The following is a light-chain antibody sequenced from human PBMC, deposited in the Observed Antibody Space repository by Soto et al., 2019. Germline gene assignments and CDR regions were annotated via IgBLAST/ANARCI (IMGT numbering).Light chain of an antibody. CDR2: QAS. Sequence: DIQMTQSPSTLSASVGERVTITCRASQSISSNLAWYQQKPGKAPKLLIYQASSLANGVPSRFSGSGSGTEFILTISRLQPDDFATYYCQQYNTHSTFGQGTKVDI. CDR1: QSISSN. J-gene: IGKJ1*01. CDR3: QQYNTHST. V-gene: IGKV1-5*03.